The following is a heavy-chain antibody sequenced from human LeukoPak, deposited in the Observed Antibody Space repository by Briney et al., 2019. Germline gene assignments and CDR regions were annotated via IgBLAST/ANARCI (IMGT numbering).Heavy chain of an antibody. CDR2: ISYDGSNK. CDR1: GFTFSSYA. CDR3: ARDPYSGNYGAYYYYYMDV. V-gene: IGHV3-30*04. J-gene: IGHJ6*03. D-gene: IGHD1-26*01. Sequence: PGRSLRLSCAASGFTFSSYAMHWVRQAPGKGLEWVAVISYDGSNKYYADSVKGRFTISRDNAKSSLYLQMDSLRAEDTAVYYCARDPYSGNYGAYYYYYMDVWGKGTTVTISS.